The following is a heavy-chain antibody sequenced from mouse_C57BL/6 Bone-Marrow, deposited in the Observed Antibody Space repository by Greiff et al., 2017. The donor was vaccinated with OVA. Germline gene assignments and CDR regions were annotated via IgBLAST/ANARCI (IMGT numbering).Heavy chain of an antibody. CDR3: ARRITTVVADAMDY. CDR1: EYEFPSHD. V-gene: IGHV5-2*03. J-gene: IGHJ4*01. Sequence: EVMLVESGGGLVQPGESLTLSCESNEYEFPSHDMSWVRQTPEKRLELVAAINSDGGSTYYPDTMERRFIISRDNTKKTLSLQMSSLRAEDTALYYCARRITTVVADAMDYWGQGTSVTVSS. D-gene: IGHD1-1*01. CDR2: INSDGGST.